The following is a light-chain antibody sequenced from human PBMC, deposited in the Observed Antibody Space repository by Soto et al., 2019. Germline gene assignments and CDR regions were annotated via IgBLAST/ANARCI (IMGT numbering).Light chain of an antibody. J-gene: IGKJ5*01. Sequence: DVVMTQTPLSLSVAPGQPASISCKSSQSLLHITGETFLFWYLQKPGQSPQILIYEVSTRVSGVPERFSGSGSGTDLKLEISRVQTDDVGIYYCMQSTQLPPTFGQGTRLEIK. CDR2: EVS. CDR1: QSLLHITGETF. CDR3: MQSTQLPPT. V-gene: IGKV2D-29*02.